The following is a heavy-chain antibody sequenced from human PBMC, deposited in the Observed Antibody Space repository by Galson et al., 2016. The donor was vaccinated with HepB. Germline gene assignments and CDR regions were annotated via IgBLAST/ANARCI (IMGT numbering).Heavy chain of an antibody. D-gene: IGHD1-14*01. CDR2: LTTDGII. CDR1: GFPFSVYW. J-gene: IGHJ6*02. V-gene: IGHV3-74*01. CDR3: ARENHYVLDV. Sequence: SLRLSCAATGFPFSVYWMQWVRQVPGKGLVWVSRLTTDGIIGYADSVMGRFTISRDNAKNTLYLHMDSLWAEDTAVYYCARENHYVLDVWGQGTTVTVSS.